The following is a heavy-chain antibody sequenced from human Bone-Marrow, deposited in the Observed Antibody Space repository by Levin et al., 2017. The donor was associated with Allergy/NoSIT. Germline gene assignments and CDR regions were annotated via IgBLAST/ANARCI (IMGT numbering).Heavy chain of an antibody. CDR2: IIGSGYST. CDR1: GFTFRSYA. Sequence: PGGSLRLSCAASGFTFRSYAMSWVRQAPGKGLEWVSAIIGSGYSTYYADSVKGRFTISRDNSKNTLYLQMISLRAEDTAIYYCAKDHYDVLTAYSRLPFDYWGQGTLVTVSS. V-gene: IGHV3-23*01. D-gene: IGHD3-9*01. J-gene: IGHJ4*02. CDR3: AKDHYDVLTAYSRLPFDY.